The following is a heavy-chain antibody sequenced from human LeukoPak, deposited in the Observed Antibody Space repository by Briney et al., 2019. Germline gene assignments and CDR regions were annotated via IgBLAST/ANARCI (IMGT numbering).Heavy chain of an antibody. D-gene: IGHD3-10*01. CDR2: INPNSGGT. CDR3: ARQYYSVSGNFYVGAYDF. V-gene: IGHV1-2*02. Sequence: ASVKVSCKASGYTFTGYYMHWVRQAPGQGLEWMGWINPNSGGTNYAQKFQGRVTMTRDTSISTAYMELSRLRSDDTAVYYCARQYYSVSGNFYVGAYDFWGQGTLVTVSS. J-gene: IGHJ4*02. CDR1: GYTFTGYY.